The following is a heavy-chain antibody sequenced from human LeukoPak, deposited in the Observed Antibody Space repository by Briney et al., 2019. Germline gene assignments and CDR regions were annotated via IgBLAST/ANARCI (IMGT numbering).Heavy chain of an antibody. V-gene: IGHV4-34*01. CDR1: GGSFSGCY. CDR3: ARRRLRTGWFDP. Sequence: ASETLSLTCAVYGGSFSGCYWSWIRQPPGKGLEWIGEINHSGSTNYNPSLKSRVTISVDTSKNQFSLKLSSVTAADTAVYYCARRRLRTGWFDPWGQGTLVTVSS. J-gene: IGHJ5*02. CDR2: INHSGST. D-gene: IGHD2-8*02.